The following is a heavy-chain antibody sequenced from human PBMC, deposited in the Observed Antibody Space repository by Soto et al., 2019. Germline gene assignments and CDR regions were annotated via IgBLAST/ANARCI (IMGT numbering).Heavy chain of an antibody. CDR2: IGGNGGST. Sequence: GGSLRLSCSASGFTFSDYSMHWVRQAPGRGLEYVSAIGGNGGSTYYADSVKGRFTISRDNSRNTLYLQMSSLRAEDTAVYYCVKKGVTGPASDWYFDLWGRGTLVTVSS. D-gene: IGHD1-20*01. CDR1: GFTFSDYS. CDR3: VKKGVTGPASDWYFDL. V-gene: IGHV3-64D*08. J-gene: IGHJ2*01.